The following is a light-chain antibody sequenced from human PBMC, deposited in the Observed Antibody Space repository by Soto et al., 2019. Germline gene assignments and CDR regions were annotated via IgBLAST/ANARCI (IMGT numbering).Light chain of an antibody. J-gene: IGKJ1*01. V-gene: IGKV1-17*01. CDR3: LQHNTYPRT. CDR1: QSISRY. Sequence: DIQMTQSPSSLSASVGDRDHITCQASQSISRYLSWYQQKPGKAPKLLIYKASTLKSGVPSRFSGSGSGTEFTLTISSLQPEDFATYYCLQHNTYPRTFGQGTKVDIK. CDR2: KAS.